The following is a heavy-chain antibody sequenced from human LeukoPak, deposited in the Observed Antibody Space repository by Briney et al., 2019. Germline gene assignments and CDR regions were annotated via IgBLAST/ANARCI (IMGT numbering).Heavy chain of an antibody. Sequence: ASVKVSCKASGYTFTGYYMHWVRQAPGQGLEWMGWINPNSGGTNYAQKFQGRVTMTRDTSISTAYMELSRLRSDDTAVYYCARDLSKDYGFWSGYHGDSNFDYWGQGTLVTVSS. D-gene: IGHD3-3*01. CDR2: INPNSGGT. CDR1: GYTFTGYY. J-gene: IGHJ4*02. CDR3: ARDLSKDYGFWSGYHGDSNFDY. V-gene: IGHV1-2*02.